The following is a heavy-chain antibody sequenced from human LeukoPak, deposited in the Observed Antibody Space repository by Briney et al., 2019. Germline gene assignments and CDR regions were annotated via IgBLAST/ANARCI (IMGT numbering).Heavy chain of an antibody. D-gene: IGHD2-15*01. CDR3: ARGFIVVVVAATSSPSNAFDI. CDR2: IYYSGST. CDR1: GGSISSGGYY. V-gene: IGHV4-31*03. Sequence: SQTLSLTCTVSGGSISSGGYYWSWIRQHPGKGLEWIGYIYYSGSTYYNPSLKSRVTISVDTSKDQFSLKLSSVTAADTAVYYYARGFIVVVVAATSSPSNAFDIWGQGTMVTVSS. J-gene: IGHJ3*02.